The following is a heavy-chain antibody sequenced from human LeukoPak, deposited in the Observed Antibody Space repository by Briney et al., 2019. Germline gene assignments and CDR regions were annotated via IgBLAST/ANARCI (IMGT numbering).Heavy chain of an antibody. CDR3: ARVSTNGVSNWFDP. Sequence: SETPCLTCTVSGGSTSSSHYYWGWIRQPPGKGLEWIGNVYYTGSTYYNPSLKSRVTISVDTSTNQFSLKLSSVTAADTAVYYCARVSTNGVSNWFDPWAHRTLVTVSS. J-gene: IGHJ5*02. D-gene: IGHD2-8*01. V-gene: IGHV4-39*07. CDR2: VYYTGST. CDR1: GGSTSSSHYY.